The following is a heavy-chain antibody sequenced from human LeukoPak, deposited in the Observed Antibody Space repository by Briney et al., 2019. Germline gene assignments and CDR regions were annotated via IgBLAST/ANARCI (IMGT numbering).Heavy chain of an antibody. Sequence: GGSLRLSCAAAGFAFSSFGMHWVRQAPGKGMEWVAVISDDGDNKYYADSVRGRFTISRDNSKNTLYLQMNSLRPEDTAVYYCAKDKSLGYCSGGSCYSEYWGQGALVTVSS. D-gene: IGHD2-15*01. CDR1: GFAFSSFG. V-gene: IGHV3-30*18. J-gene: IGHJ4*02. CDR3: AKDKSLGYCSGGSCYSEY. CDR2: ISDDGDNK.